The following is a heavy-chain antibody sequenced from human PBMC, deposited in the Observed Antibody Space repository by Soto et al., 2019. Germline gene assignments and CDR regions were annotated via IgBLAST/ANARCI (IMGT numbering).Heavy chain of an antibody. CDR1: GGTFSSYA. J-gene: IGHJ6*02. CDR3: ASFWSGYYTGPNYYGMDV. D-gene: IGHD3-3*01. Sequence: SVKVSCKASGGTFSSYAICWVRQAPGQGLEWMGGIIPIFGTANYAQKFQGRVTITADESTSTAYMELSSLRSEDTAVYYCASFWSGYYTGPNYYGMDVWGQGTTVTVSS. V-gene: IGHV1-69*13. CDR2: IIPIFGTA.